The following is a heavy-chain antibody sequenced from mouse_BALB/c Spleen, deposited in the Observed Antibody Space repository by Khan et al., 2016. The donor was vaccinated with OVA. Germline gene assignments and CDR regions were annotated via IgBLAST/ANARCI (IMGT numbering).Heavy chain of an antibody. Sequence: QVQLKESGPGLVQPSQSLSITCTVSGFSLTTYGVHWVRQSPGKGLEWLGVIWSGGTTDYSAAFISRLSITKDNSKSQVFFKMNSLQANDTAIYYCARNYDYDECLAYWGQGTLVTVSA. D-gene: IGHD2-4*01. CDR1: GFSLTTYG. CDR3: ARNYDYDECLAY. J-gene: IGHJ3*01. CDR2: IWSGGTT. V-gene: IGHV2-2*02.